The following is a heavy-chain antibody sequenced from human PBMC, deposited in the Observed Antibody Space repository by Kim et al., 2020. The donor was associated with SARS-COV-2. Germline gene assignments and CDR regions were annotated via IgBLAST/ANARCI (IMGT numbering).Heavy chain of an antibody. CDR3: ARHLRNWYFDL. Sequence: TYTHQSPKGRVTISVDTSKKQFSLRLSSVTAADAAVYYCARHLRNWYFDLWGRGTLVTVSS. CDR2: T. V-gene: IGHV4-39*01. J-gene: IGHJ2*01.